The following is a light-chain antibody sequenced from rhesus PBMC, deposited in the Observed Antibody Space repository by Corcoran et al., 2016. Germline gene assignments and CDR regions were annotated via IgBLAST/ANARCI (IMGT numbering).Light chain of an antibody. CDR3: QQHNSFPFT. V-gene: IGKV1S14*01. CDR1: QGISNS. CDR2: YAS. Sequence: DIQMTQSPSSLSASVGDTVTITCRASQGISNSLAWYQQTPGKAPKPLIYYASNLESGVPSRFSGRGSGTDFTLTISSLQPEDFAADYCQQHNSFPFTFGPGTKLDIK. J-gene: IGKJ3*01.